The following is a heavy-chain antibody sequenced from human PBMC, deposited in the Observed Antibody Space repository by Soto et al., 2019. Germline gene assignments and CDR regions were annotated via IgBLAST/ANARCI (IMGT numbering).Heavy chain of an antibody. CDR3: AKVREVGGVLGDH. Sequence: QVQLVESGGGVVQPGTSLRLSCAASGFAFNKFGMHWVRQAPGKGLEWVAFISYDGSYQYYADSVQGRLTITRDNSMNTLNMQLNSLRREDTAVYYCAKVREVGGVLGDHWGQGTLVTVSS. CDR1: GFAFNKFG. J-gene: IGHJ4*02. V-gene: IGHV3-30*18. CDR2: ISYDGSYQ. D-gene: IGHD1-26*01.